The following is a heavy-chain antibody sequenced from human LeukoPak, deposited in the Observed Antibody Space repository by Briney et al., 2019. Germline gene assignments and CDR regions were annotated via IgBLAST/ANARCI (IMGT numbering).Heavy chain of an antibody. CDR3: AKARGYSSSSENNWFDP. J-gene: IGHJ5*02. D-gene: IGHD6-6*01. CDR1: GFTFSSSA. Sequence: GGSLRLSCAASGFTFSSSAMSWVRQAPGKGLEWVSAISNNGGYTYYGDSVKGRFTISRDNSKSTLYLQMNSLRAEDTALYYCAKARGYSSSSENNWFDPWGQGTLVTVSS. V-gene: IGHV3-23*01. CDR2: ISNNGGYT.